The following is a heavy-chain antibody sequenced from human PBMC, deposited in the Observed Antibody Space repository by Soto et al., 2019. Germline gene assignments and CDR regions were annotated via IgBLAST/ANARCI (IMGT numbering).Heavy chain of an antibody. CDR1: GFTFSSYG. Sequence: LRLSCAASGFTFSSYGMHWVRQAPGKGLEWVAVISYDGSNKYYADSVKGRFTISRDNSKNTLYLQMNSLRAEDTAVYYCAKERSWSNDAFDIWGQGTMVTVSS. CDR3: AKERSWSNDAFDI. CDR2: ISYDGSNK. V-gene: IGHV3-30*18. J-gene: IGHJ3*02. D-gene: IGHD6-13*01.